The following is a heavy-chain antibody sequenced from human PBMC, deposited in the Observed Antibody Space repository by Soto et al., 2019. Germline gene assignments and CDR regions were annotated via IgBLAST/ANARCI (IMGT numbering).Heavy chain of an antibody. CDR1: GFTFSSYS. CDR3: SRGIEAAGPKLDY. J-gene: IGHJ4*02. V-gene: IGHV3-48*01. D-gene: IGHD6-13*01. CDR2: ISSATTTI. Sequence: EVQLVESGGGLVQPGGSLRLSCAASGFTFSSYSMNWVRQAPGKGLEWVSYISSATTTIYYADSVKGRLTISRDNAKTSPYLQLNSLRADDSALYYSSRGIEAAGPKLDYWGQGTLVTVSS.